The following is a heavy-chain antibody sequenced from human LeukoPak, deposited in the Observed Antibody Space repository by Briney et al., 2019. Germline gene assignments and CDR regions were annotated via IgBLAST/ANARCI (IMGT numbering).Heavy chain of an antibody. D-gene: IGHD1-7*01. Sequence: GGSLRLSCAASGFTFDDYAMHWVRQAPGKGLEWVSGISWNSGSIGYADSVKGRFTISRDNAKNSLYLQMNSLRAEVTALYYCASGTTAAFDIWGQGTMVTVSS. V-gene: IGHV3-9*01. J-gene: IGHJ3*02. CDR3: ASGTTAAFDI. CDR2: ISWNSGSI. CDR1: GFTFDDYA.